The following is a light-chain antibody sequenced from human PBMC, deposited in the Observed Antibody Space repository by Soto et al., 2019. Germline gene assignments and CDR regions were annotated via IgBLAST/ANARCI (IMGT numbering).Light chain of an antibody. Sequence: VVTQEPSLTVSPGGTVTLTCGSNTGAVTTGHFPYWFQQKPGQAPRTLIYDTNNKHSWTPARFSGSLLGGKAALTLSGAQPEDEADYYCLLSYRGVGVFGGGTKLTVL. J-gene: IGLJ2*01. CDR2: DTN. V-gene: IGLV7-46*01. CDR1: TGAVTTGHF. CDR3: LLSYRGVGV.